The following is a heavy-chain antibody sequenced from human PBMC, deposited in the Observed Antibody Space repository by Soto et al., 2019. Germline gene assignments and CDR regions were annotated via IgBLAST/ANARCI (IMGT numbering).Heavy chain of an antibody. Sequence: QVQLVQSGAEVKKPGASVKVSCKASGYTFTSYGISWVRQAPGQGLEWMGWISNYNGDTNYAQKLQGRVTMTTDTSPSTAYMELRSLKTDDTAVYYCTRGGQLFAGNYFDYWGQGTLVTVSS. V-gene: IGHV1-18*01. CDR3: TRGGQLFAGNYFDY. CDR1: GYTFTSYG. CDR2: ISNYNGDT. J-gene: IGHJ4*02. D-gene: IGHD3-10*02.